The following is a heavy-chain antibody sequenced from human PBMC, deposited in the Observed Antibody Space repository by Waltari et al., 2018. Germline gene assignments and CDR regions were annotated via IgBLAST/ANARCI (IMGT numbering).Heavy chain of an antibody. CDR1: GGPMSDSY. CDR2: IHNSGIT. Sequence: QEQLQESGPGLVKPSETLSLTCSVSGGPMSDSYWSWIRQPPGKGLDWIGYIHNSGITSYNPSLKSRVTISVDTSKNQFSLKLRSVTAADTAVYYCARASAGHYDAFDMWGHGTTVSVSS. V-gene: IGHV4-59*13. CDR3: ARASAGHYDAFDM. J-gene: IGHJ3*02. D-gene: IGHD3-3*01.